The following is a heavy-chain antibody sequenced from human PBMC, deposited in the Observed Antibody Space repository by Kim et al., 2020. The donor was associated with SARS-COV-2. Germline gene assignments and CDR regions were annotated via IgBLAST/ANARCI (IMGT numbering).Heavy chain of an antibody. V-gene: IGHV3-30*01. J-gene: IGHJ4*02. Sequence: ADHVKGRFTISRDNSKDTLYLQMNSLRAEDTAVYYCAREGDFWSGSRFDYWGQGTLVTVSS. CDR3: AREGDFWSGSRFDY. D-gene: IGHD3-3*01.